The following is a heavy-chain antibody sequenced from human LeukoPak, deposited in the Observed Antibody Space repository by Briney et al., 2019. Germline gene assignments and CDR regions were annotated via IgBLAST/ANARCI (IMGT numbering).Heavy chain of an antibody. Sequence: NTGGSLRLSCAASGFTSSDYYMTWLRQAPGKGLEGVSYISSSGTTIYYADSVKVRFTISRDNAENSLDLQMNSLRAEDTAVYYCAKPPRDSSGWYAGGYYYYYNMDVWGKGTTGTLSS. CDR1: GFTSSDYY. D-gene: IGHD6-19*01. CDR3: AKPPRDSSGWYAGGYYYYYNMDV. V-gene: IGHV3-11*01. J-gene: IGHJ6*03. CDR2: ISSSGTTI.